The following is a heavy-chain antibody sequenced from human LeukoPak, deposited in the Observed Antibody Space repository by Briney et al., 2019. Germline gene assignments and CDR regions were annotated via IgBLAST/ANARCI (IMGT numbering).Heavy chain of an antibody. D-gene: IGHD3-22*01. CDR3: TRDAQTCHSSGCWKPSDF. V-gene: IGHV3-53*01. J-gene: IGHJ4*02. CDR2: LYSDGNT. CDR1: GFTVITND. Sequence: GGSLRLSCAASGFTVITNDMTWVRQAPGKGLEWVSVLYSDGNTKYADSVQGRFTISRDNANNMLYLQMNSLRADDTAVYYCTRDAQTCHSSGCWKPSDFWGQGALVTVSS.